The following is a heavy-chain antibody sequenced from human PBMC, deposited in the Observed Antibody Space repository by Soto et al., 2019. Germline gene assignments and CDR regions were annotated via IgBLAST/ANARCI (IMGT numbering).Heavy chain of an antibody. Sequence: GESLKISCKGSGYSFTIYWISWVRQMPGKGLEWMGRIDPSDSYTNYSPSFQGHVTISADKSISTAYLQWSSLKASDTAMYYCARYDAGIVVVPAAAYGMDVWGQGTTVTVSS. V-gene: IGHV5-10-1*01. CDR2: IDPSDSYT. J-gene: IGHJ6*02. D-gene: IGHD2-2*01. CDR3: ARYDAGIVVVPAAAYGMDV. CDR1: GYSFTIYW.